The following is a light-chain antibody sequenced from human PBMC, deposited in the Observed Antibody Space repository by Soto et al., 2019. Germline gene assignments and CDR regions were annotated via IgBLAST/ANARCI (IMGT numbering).Light chain of an antibody. J-gene: IGKJ2*01. CDR2: KAS. Sequence: DIQMTQSPSTLSASVGDRVTITCRASQSISSWLAWYQQKPGKAPKLLIYKASSLESGVPSRFSGSGSGTEFTLTISSLKPDDFATYYCQQYGYTFGQGTKLEIK. CDR1: QSISSW. V-gene: IGKV1-5*03. CDR3: QQYGYT.